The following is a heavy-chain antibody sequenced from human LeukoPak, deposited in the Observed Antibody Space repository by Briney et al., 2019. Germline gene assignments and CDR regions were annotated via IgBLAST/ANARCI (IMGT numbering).Heavy chain of an antibody. D-gene: IGHD3-10*01. V-gene: IGHV3-23*01. CDR2: IGANGDDT. CDR1: GFTFSTYG. CDR3: AKDVDDSANYGLFDN. J-gene: IGHJ4*02. Sequence: PGGSLRLSCAASGFTFSTYGMTWVRQAPGRGLEWVAGIGANGDDTSYADSVKGQVTISRDNSKNTVFLQINSLRVDDTARYYCAKDVDDSANYGLFDNWGQGTLVTVSS.